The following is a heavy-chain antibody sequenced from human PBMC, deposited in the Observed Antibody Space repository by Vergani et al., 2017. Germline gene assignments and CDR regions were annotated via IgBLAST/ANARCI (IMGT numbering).Heavy chain of an antibody. CDR2: LDYSGRT. V-gene: IGHV4-39*01. CDR1: FFSLLILLSS. D-gene: IGHD3-3*01. CDR3: AIXPGITIFGVVISRRYFDY. Sequence: QLHLQESGPGLFQPSSPLSLPFPFSFFSLLILLSSFFLILPPPFPVLSFLFLLDYSGRTYYNPSLKSRVTISVDTSKNQFSLKLSSVTAADTAVYYCAIXPGITIFGVVISRRYFDYWGQGTLVTVSS. J-gene: IGHJ4*02.